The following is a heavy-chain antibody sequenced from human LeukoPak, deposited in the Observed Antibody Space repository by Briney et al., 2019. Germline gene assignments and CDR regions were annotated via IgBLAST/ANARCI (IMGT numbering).Heavy chain of an antibody. CDR2: MNPDSGIT. D-gene: IGHD6-19*01. V-gene: IGHV1-8*02. CDR1: GYTFTSYG. CDR3: ARGSYTSGWYWFDP. Sequence: GASVKVSCKASGYTFTSYGISWVRQAPGQGLEWMGWMNPDSGITDYAQKFQGRVTMTRDTSISTSYMELSSLRSDDTAVYYCARGSYTSGWYWFDPWGQGTLVTVSS. J-gene: IGHJ5*02.